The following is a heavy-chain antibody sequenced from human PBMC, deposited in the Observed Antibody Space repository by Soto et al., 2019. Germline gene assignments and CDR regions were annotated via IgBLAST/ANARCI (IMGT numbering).Heavy chain of an antibody. CDR2: ISGSGGST. CDR3: AKDEPETIFGVVTLKYYYGMDV. D-gene: IGHD3-3*01. Sequence: PGGSLRLSCAASGFTFSSYAMSWVRQAPGKGLEWVSAISGSGGSTYYADSVKGRFTISRDNSKNTLYLQINSLRAEDTAVYYCAKDEPETIFGVVTLKYYYGMDVWGQGTTVTVSS. CDR1: GFTFSSYA. J-gene: IGHJ6*02. V-gene: IGHV3-23*01.